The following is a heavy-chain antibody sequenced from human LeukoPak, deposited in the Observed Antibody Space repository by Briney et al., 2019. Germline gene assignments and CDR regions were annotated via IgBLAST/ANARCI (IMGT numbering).Heavy chain of an antibody. D-gene: IGHD6-19*01. J-gene: IGHJ4*02. V-gene: IGHV3-30*02. Sequence: PGGSLRLSCAASGFTFSSYGMHWVRQAPGKGLEGVAFIRYDGSNKYYADSVKGRFTISRDNSKNTLYLQMNSLRAEDTAVYYCAKGDSSGWYPSFDYWGQGTLVTVSS. CDR3: AKGDSSGWYPSFDY. CDR1: GFTFSSYG. CDR2: IRYDGSNK.